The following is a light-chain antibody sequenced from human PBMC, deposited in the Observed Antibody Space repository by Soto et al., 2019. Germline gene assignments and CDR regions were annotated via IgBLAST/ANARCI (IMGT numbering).Light chain of an antibody. V-gene: IGKV1-9*01. CDR3: QQRSRWPPWS. J-gene: IGKJ1*01. CDR1: QAIGSY. CDR2: SAS. Sequence: IQLTQSPSSLSASVGDTVTITCRASQAIGSYFAWYQQRPGTAPKLLIYSASTLHSGVPSRFSGSGSGTDFTLTISSLEPADFAVYYCQQRSRWPPWSFGQGTKVEIK.